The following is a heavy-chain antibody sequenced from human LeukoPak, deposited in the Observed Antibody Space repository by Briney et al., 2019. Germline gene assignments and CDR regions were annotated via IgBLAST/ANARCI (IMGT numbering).Heavy chain of an antibody. CDR2: INAGNGNT. D-gene: IGHD3-10*01. CDR3: ARNYYGSGSYQGGPMIPRY. V-gene: IGHV1-3*01. CDR1: GYTFTSYA. Sequence: ASVKVSCKASGYTFTSYAMHWVRQAPGQRLEWMGWINAGNGNTKYSQKFQGRVTITRDTSASTAYMELSSLRSEDTAVYYCARNYYGSGSYQGGPMIPRYWDQGTLVTVSS. J-gene: IGHJ4*02.